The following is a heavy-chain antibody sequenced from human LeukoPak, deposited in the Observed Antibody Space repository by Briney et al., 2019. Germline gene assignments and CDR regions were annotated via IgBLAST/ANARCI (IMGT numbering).Heavy chain of an antibody. V-gene: IGHV4-34*01. CDR2: IYYSGST. CDR3: AREGYYYGSGIAADAFDI. Sequence: SETLSLTCAVYGGSFSGYYWSWIRQPPGKGLEWIGSIYYSGSTYYNPSLKSRVTISVDTSKNQFSLKLSSVTAADTAVYYCAREGYYYGSGIAADAFDIWGQGTMVTVSS. CDR1: GGSFSGYY. D-gene: IGHD3-10*01. J-gene: IGHJ3*02.